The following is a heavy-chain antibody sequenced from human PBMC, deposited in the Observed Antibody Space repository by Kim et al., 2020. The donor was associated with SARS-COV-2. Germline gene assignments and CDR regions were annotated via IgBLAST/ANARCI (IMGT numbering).Heavy chain of an antibody. V-gene: IGHV3-74*01. J-gene: IGHJ1*01. CDR3: ARAGDYDISGYYGFFHH. Sequence: VKGRFTISRDNAKNTLYLQMNSLRPEDTAVYCARAGDYDISGYYGFFHHWGQGALVTVSS. D-gene: IGHD3-22*01.